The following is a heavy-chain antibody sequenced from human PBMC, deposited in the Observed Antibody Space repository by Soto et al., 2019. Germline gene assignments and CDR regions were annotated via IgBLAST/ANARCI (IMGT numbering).Heavy chain of an antibody. D-gene: IGHD1-1*01. CDR3: ARDSGGNSENYYGLDV. Sequence: QVQLQESGPGLVEASQTLSLTCTVSGGSISNADFYWSWIRQPPGKGLEWIGYIYYSKITFYSPSLKGRVFISIDTSKNQFSLRLLSVTAADTAMYYCARDSGGNSENYYGLDVWGHGTTVTVSS. CDR1: GGSISNADFY. J-gene: IGHJ6*02. V-gene: IGHV4-30-4*01. CDR2: IYYSKIT.